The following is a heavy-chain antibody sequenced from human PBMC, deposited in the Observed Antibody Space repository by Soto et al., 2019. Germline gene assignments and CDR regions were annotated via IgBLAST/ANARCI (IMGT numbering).Heavy chain of an antibody. D-gene: IGHD3-22*01. CDR3: AKIGPTRITMIVVVIDEGYYFDY. J-gene: IGHJ4*02. Sequence: GSLRLSCAASGFTFSSYAMSWVRQAPGKGLEWVSAISGSGGSTYYADSVKGRFTISRDNSKNTLYLQMNSLRAEDTAVYYCAKIGPTRITMIVVVIDEGYYFDYWGQGTLVTVSS. CDR1: GFTFSSYA. CDR2: ISGSGGST. V-gene: IGHV3-23*01.